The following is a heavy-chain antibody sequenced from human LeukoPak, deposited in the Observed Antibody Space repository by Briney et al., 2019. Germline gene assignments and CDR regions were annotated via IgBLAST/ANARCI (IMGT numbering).Heavy chain of an antibody. CDR2: ISSSSSYI. D-gene: IGHD6-6*01. Sequence: GGSLRLSCAASGFTFSSYSMNWVRQAPGKGLEWVSSISSSSSYIYYVDSVKGRFTISRDNSKNTLYLQMNSLRAEDTAVYYCAKRAARPAYYFDFWGQGTLVTISS. CDR3: AKRAARPAYYFDF. J-gene: IGHJ4*02. V-gene: IGHV3-21*04. CDR1: GFTFSSYS.